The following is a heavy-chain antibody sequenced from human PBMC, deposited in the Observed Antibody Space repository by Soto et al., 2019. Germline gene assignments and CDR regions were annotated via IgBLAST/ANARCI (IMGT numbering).Heavy chain of an antibody. CDR1: GGTFSSYA. CDR3: ARDGANGSGSYYTGFDY. CDR2: IIPIFGTA. V-gene: IGHV1-69*01. J-gene: IGHJ4*02. Sequence: QVQLVQSGAEVKKPGSSVKVSCKASGGTFSSYAISWVRQAPGQGLEWMGGIIPIFGTANYAQKFQGRVTSTADESTSTAYMELSSLRSEDTAVYYCARDGANGSGSYYTGFDYWGQGTLVTVSS. D-gene: IGHD3-10*01.